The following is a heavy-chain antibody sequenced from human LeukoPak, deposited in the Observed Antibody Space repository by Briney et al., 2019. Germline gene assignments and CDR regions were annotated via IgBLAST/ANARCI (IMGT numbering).Heavy chain of an antibody. Sequence: GGSLRLSCTPSGFTFSNYAMSWVRQAPGKGLEWVSAISETGGTIHYADSVRGRFIISRDNSKNTLYLQMNSLRAEDTAVYYCAREMTIITYSFDSWGQGTLVTVSS. CDR2: ISETGGTI. J-gene: IGHJ4*02. D-gene: IGHD5-24*01. CDR1: GFTFSNYA. CDR3: AREMTIITYSFDS. V-gene: IGHV3-23*01.